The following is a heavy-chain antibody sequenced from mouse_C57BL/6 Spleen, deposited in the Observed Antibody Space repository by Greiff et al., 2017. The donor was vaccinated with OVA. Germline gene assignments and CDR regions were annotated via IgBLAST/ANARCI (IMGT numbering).Heavy chain of an antibody. CDR3: ARDGRSAYYAMDY. CDR1: GYSFTDYN. Sequence: EVQRVESGPELVKPGASVKISCKASGYSFTDYNMNWVKQSNGTSLEWIGVIDPNYGTTSDTQKFKGKATLTVDQSSSTAYMQLNSLTSEDAAVYDGARDGRSAYYAMDYWGQGTSVTVSS. CDR2: IDPNYGTT. D-gene: IGHD1-1*01. J-gene: IGHJ4*01. V-gene: IGHV1-39*01.